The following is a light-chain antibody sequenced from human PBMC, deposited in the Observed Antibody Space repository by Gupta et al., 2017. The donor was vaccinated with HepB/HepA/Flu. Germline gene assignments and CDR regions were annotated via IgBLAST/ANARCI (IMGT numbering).Light chain of an antibody. J-gene: IGLJ1*01. CDR2: NSD. CDR3: AAWDDSLKAYV. Sequence: QSVLTQPPSASGTPGQTVTISCSGSSSNIGRNTVDWYQHVPGTAPKLLIYNSDQRPSGVPDRFSGSKSDTSASLATSGLHSEDEADYYCAAWDDSLKAYVFGSGTKVTAL. CDR1: SSNIGRNT. V-gene: IGLV1-44*01.